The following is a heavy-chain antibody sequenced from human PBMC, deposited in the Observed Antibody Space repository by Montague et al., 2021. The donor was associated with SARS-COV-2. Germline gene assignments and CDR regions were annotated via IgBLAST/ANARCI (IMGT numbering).Heavy chain of an antibody. CDR3: ARLNFRITIFGVVRSRVLDF. V-gene: IGHV4-39*01. Sequence: SETLSLTCTVSGGSISSSSYYWGWIRQPPGKGLEWIGSIYYSGSTYYNPSLKSRVTISVDTSKNQFSLKLSSVTAADTAVYYCARLNFRITIFGVVRSRVLDFWDQGTLVTVSS. CDR1: GGSISSSSYY. CDR2: IYYSGST. J-gene: IGHJ4*02. D-gene: IGHD3-3*01.